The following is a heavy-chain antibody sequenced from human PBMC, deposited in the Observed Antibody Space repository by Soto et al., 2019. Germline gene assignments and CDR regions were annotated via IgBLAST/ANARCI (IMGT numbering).Heavy chain of an antibody. CDR3: ARDLYSTSWYVRAFDM. V-gene: IGHV1-46*03. CDR2: INPTTTTT. CDR1: ENTFSTYS. J-gene: IGHJ3*02. Sequence: QVHLVQSGAEVKKPGTSVKVSCKASENTFSTYSLHWVRQAPGQGLKWMGVINPTTTTTTDAQKFQGRVTMTRDTSTSTVFLELSSLRSGDTAVYFCARDLYSTSWYVRAFDMWGQGTMVTVSS. D-gene: IGHD6-13*01.